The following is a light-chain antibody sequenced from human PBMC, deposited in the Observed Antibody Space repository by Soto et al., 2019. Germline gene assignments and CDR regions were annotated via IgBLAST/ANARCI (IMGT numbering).Light chain of an antibody. CDR2: DVS. V-gene: IGLV2-14*03. CDR1: SSDVGGYNY. Sequence: QSVLTQPASVSGSPGQSITISCTGTSSDVGGYNYVSWYQQHPGKAPKLMIYDVSNRPSGVSNRFSGSKSGNTASLTISGLQAEDEADYYCSSYTSSSLHVFGKGTKVTVL. J-gene: IGLJ1*01. CDR3: SSYTSSSLHV.